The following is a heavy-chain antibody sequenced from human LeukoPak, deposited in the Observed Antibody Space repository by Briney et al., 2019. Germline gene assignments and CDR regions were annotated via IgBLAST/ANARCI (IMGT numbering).Heavy chain of an antibody. V-gene: IGHV3-48*03. CDR1: GFTFSSYE. J-gene: IGHJ4*02. CDR3: ARSSPPYGSGSYSMGFDY. D-gene: IGHD3-10*01. CDR2: ISSSGSTI. Sequence: GGSLRLSCAASGFTFSSYEMNWVRQAPGEGLEWVSYISSSGSTIYYADSVKGRFTISRDNSKNTLYLQMNSLRAEDTAVYYCARSSPPYGSGSYSMGFDYWGQGTLVTVSS.